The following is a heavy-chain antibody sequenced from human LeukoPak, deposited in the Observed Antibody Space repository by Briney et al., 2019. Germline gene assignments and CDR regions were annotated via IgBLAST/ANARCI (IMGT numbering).Heavy chain of an antibody. D-gene: IGHD7-27*01. CDR2: IKSTIDGGTT. V-gene: IGHV3-15*01. J-gene: IGHJ4*02. Sequence: GGSLGLSCAASGFTFSNAWMSWVRQAPGKGPEWVGRIKSTIDGGTTDYAAPVKGRFTISRDDSKNTLYLQMNSLKTEDAAVYYCSTSRTGEYFHYWGQGTLVTVSS. CDR3: STSRTGEYFHY. CDR1: GFTFSNAW.